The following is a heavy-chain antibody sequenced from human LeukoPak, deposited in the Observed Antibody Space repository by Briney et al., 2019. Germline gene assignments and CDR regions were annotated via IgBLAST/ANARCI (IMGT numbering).Heavy chain of an antibody. D-gene: IGHD3-3*01. Sequence: GGSLRLSCAASGFTFSSYGMHWVRQAPGKGLEWVAVIWYDGSNKYCADSVKGRFTISRDNSKNTLYLQMNSLRAEDTAVYYCARNYDFWSGDEIFDYWGQGTLVTVSS. CDR3: ARNYDFWSGDEIFDY. V-gene: IGHV3-33*01. CDR2: IWYDGSNK. J-gene: IGHJ4*02. CDR1: GFTFSSYG.